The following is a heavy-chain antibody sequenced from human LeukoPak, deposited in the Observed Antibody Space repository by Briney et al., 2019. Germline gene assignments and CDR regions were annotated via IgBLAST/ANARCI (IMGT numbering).Heavy chain of an antibody. V-gene: IGHV3-23*01. CDR2: ISRGTPTT. CDR3: AKEGKTRNWNYYQAKPVY. D-gene: IGHD1-7*01. CDR1: GFTFINYA. J-gene: IGHJ4*02. Sequence: GGSLRLSCAASGFTFINYAMSWVRQAPGKGLEWVSTISRGTPTTYYADSVKGRFAISRDNSKNMLYLQMNSLRAEDTAVYYCAKEGKTRNWNYYQAKPVYWGQGTLVTVSS.